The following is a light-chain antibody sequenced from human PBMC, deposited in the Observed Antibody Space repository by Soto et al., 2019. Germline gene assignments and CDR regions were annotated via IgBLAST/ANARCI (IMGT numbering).Light chain of an antibody. Sequence: QSVLTQPPSVSGAPGQRVTISCTGSSSNIGAPFDVHWYQQLPGTAPKLLIYDNTDRPSGVPDRFSGSKSGTSASLAITGLHAEDEADYYCQSYDSSLSGWLFGGGTKLTVL. V-gene: IGLV1-40*01. CDR2: DNT. J-gene: IGLJ2*01. CDR1: SSNIGAPFD. CDR3: QSYDSSLSGWL.